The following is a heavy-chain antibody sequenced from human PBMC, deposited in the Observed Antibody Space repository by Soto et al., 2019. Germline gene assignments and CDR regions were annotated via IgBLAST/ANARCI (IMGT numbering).Heavy chain of an antibody. V-gene: IGHV1-3*01. CDR2: INAGNGNT. Sequence: VASVKVSCKASGYTFTSYAMHWVRQAPGQRLEWMGWINAGNGNTKYSQKFQGRVTITRDTSASTAYMELSSLRSEDTAVYYCARSRYYGDHFDYWGQGTLVTVSS. CDR1: GYTFTSYA. D-gene: IGHD4-17*01. J-gene: IGHJ4*02. CDR3: ARSRYYGDHFDY.